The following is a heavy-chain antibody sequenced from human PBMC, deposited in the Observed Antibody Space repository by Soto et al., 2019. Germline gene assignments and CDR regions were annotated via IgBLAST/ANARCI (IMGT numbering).Heavy chain of an antibody. V-gene: IGHV4-34*01. CDR3: ARVIAARRDGAKNYYYYGMDV. CDR1: GGSFSGYY. J-gene: IGHJ6*02. D-gene: IGHD6-6*01. Sequence: SETLSLTCAVYGGSFSGYYWSWIRQPPGKGLEWIGEINHSGSTNYNPSLKSRVTISVDTSKNQFSLKLSSVTAADTAVYYCARVIAARRDGAKNYYYYGMDVWGQGTTVTVSS. CDR2: INHSGST.